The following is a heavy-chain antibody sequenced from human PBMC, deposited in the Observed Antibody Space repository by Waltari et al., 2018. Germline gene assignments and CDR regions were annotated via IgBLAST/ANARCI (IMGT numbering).Heavy chain of an antibody. V-gene: IGHV4-34*01. CDR1: GGSFSGYY. CDR2: INHSGSP. D-gene: IGHD3-16*01. J-gene: IGHJ6*03. Sequence: QVQLQQWGAGLLKPSETLSLTCAVYGGSFSGYYWSWIRQPPGKGLEWIGEINHSGSPNYNPSLKSRVTISVDTSKNQFSLKLSSVTAADTAVYYCARRRMLSNRYYYYYMDVWGKGTTVTVSS. CDR3: ARRRMLSNRYYYYYMDV.